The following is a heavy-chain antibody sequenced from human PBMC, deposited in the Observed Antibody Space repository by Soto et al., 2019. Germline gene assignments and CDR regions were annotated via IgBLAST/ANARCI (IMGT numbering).Heavy chain of an antibody. V-gene: IGHV3-23*01. CDR3: AKDPVDIVATIGS. CDR2: ISGSGGST. J-gene: IGHJ5*02. Sequence: PGGSLRLSCAASGFTFSSYSMSWVRQAPGKGLEWVSAISGSGGSTYYADSVKGRFTISRDNSKNTLYLQMNSLRAEDTAVYYCAKDPVDIVATIGSWGQGTLVTVSS. D-gene: IGHD5-12*01. CDR1: GFTFSSYS.